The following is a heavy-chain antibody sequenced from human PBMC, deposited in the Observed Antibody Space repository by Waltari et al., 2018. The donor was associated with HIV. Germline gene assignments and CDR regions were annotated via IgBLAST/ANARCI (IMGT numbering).Heavy chain of an antibody. CDR1: GLTVSSNY. D-gene: IGHD1-26*01. J-gene: IGHJ6*02. CDR3: AREPRSSGYYGMDV. V-gene: IGHV3-53*01. Sequence: EVQLVESGGGLIEPGGSLRLSCAASGLTVSSNYMSWVRRAPGKGLGWVSVIYSGGSRYYADSVKGRFTISRDNSKNTLSLHMNSLGPEDTAVYYCAREPRSSGYYGMDVWGQGTTVTVSS. CDR2: IYSGGSR.